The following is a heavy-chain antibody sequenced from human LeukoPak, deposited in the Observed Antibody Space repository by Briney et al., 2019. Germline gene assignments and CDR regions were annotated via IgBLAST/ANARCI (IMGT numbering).Heavy chain of an antibody. CDR3: ASTKTTSEEYQRNWFDP. CDR2: IYTSGST. J-gene: IGHJ5*02. V-gene: IGHV4-4*07. Sequence: SETLSLTCTVSGGSISSYYWSWIRQPAGKGLEWIGRIYTSGSTNYNPSLKSRVTMSVDTSKNQFSLKLSSVTAADTAVYYCASTKTTSEEYQRNWFDPWGQGTLVTVSS. D-gene: IGHD1-14*01. CDR1: GGSISSYY.